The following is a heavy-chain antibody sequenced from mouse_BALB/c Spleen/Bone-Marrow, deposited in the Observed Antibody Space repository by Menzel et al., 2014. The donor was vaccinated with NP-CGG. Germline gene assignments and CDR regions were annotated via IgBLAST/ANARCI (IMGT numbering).Heavy chain of an antibody. CDR2: ISSGSSTI. CDR1: GFTFSSFG. Sequence: EVQLVESGGGLVQPGGSRKLSCAASGFTFSSFGIHWVRQAPEKGLEWVAYISSGSSTIYYADTVKGRFTISRDNPKNTLFLQMTSLRSEDTAMYYCARRRECYAMDYWGQGTSVTVSS. V-gene: IGHV5-17*02. CDR3: ARRRECYAMDY. J-gene: IGHJ4*01.